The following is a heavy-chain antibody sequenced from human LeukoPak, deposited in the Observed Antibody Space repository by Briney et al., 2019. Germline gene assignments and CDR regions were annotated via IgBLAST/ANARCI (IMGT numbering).Heavy chain of an antibody. D-gene: IGHD3-9*01. V-gene: IGHV3-21*01. Sequence: GGSLRLSCEGSGFTFDNYKMNWVRQAPGKGLEWVSSITSSGFDAYYADSTKGRFTISRNNANNSLYLQMDSLRAEDTAVYYCARDDILTGFSPYYDYGMDVWGHGTTVTVSS. J-gene: IGHJ6*02. CDR1: GFTFDNYK. CDR3: ARDDILTGFSPYYDYGMDV. CDR2: ITSSGFDA.